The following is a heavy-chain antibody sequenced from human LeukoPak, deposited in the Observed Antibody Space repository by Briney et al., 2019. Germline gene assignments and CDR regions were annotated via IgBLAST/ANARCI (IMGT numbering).Heavy chain of an antibody. CDR3: AMMITFGGVIAVDAFDI. V-gene: IGHV1-18*01. D-gene: IGHD3-16*02. Sequence: ASVKVSCKASGYTFTSCGISWVRQAPGQGLEWMGWISAYNGNTNYAQKLQGRVTKTTDTSTSTAYMELRSLRSDDTAVYYCAMMITFGGVIAVDAFDIWGQGTMVTVSS. CDR2: ISAYNGNT. J-gene: IGHJ3*02. CDR1: GYTFTSCG.